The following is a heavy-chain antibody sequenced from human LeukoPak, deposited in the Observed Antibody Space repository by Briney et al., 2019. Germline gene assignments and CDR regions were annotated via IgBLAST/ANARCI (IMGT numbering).Heavy chain of an antibody. CDR2: ISSSGTYK. D-gene: IGHD6-19*01. V-gene: IGHV3-21*01. CDR3: AKGKDSVAGATNDY. J-gene: IGHJ4*02. CDR1: GFTFSSYS. Sequence: GGSLRLSCAVSGFTFSSYSMSWVRQAPGKGLEWVSSISSSGTYKYYADSVKGRFTISRDNAKNSLYLQMNSLKAEDTAVYYCAKGKDSVAGATNDYWGQGTLVTVSS.